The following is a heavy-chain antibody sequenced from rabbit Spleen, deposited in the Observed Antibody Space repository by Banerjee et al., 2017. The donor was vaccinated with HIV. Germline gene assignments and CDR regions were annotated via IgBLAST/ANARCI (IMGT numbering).Heavy chain of an antibody. CDR2: IDVGAGGNT. Sequence: QEQLVEYGGDLVQPEGSLTLTCKASGLDFSSTYWICWVRQAPGKGLEWVGCIDVGAGGNTYYATWTKGRFTISKASSTTVTLQMTSLTAADTATYFCARDTGSSFSSYGMDLWGPGTLVTVS. CDR1: GLDFSSTYW. CDR3: ARDTGSSFSSYGMDL. V-gene: IGHV1S45*01. J-gene: IGHJ6*01. D-gene: IGHD8-1*01.